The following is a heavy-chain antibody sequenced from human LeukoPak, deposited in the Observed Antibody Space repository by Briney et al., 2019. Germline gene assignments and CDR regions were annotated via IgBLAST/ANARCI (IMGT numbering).Heavy chain of an antibody. D-gene: IGHD1-26*01. CDR1: GFTFDDYG. J-gene: IGHJ6*03. V-gene: IGHV3-20*04. CDR3: ARTRELLRDYYCYYMDV. Sequence: GGSLRLSWAASGFTFDDYGMSWVRQAPGKGLEWVSGINWNGGSTGYADSVKGRFTISRDNAKNSLCLQLNSLRAEDTALYYCARTRELLRDYYCYYMDVWGKGTTVTVSS. CDR2: INWNGGST.